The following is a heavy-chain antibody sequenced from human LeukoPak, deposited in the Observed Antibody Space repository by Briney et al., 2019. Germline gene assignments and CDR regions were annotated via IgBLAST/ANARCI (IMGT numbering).Heavy chain of an antibody. CDR3: AREARGGSTYFDN. V-gene: IGHV4-4*07. CDR1: GGSISGYF. Sequence: SETLSLTCTVSGGSISGYFWAWIRRPAGKGLEWIGRIYSSGSTNYNLPLKSRVTMSVDTSKNQFSLRLSSVTAADTAVYYCAREARGGSTYFDNWGQGTLVTVSS. J-gene: IGHJ4*02. CDR2: IYSSGST. D-gene: IGHD1-26*01.